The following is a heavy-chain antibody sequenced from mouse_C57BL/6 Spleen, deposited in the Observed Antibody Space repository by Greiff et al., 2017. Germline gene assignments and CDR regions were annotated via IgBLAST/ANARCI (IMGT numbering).Heavy chain of an antibody. CDR2: IDPETGGT. V-gene: IGHV1-15*01. CDR1: GYTFTDYE. J-gene: IGHJ4*01. Sequence: QVQLQQSGAELVRPGASVTLSCKASGYTFTDYEMHWVKQTPVHGLEWIGAIDPETGGTAYNQKFKGKAILTADKSSSTAYMELRSLTSEDSAVYYCTRSPPPSLLFYAMDYWGQGTSVTVSS. D-gene: IGHD1-1*01. CDR3: TRSPPPSLLFYAMDY.